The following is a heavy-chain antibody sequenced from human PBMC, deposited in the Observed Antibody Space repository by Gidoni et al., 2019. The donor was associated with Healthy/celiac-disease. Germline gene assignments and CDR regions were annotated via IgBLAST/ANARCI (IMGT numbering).Heavy chain of an antibody. V-gene: IGHV3-73*01. Sequence: EVQLVEAGGGLVQPGGSLTLYCAASGFTFSGSAMHWVRQASGTGLEWVGRIRSKANSYATAYAASVKGRFTISRDDSKNTAYLQMNSLKTEDTAVYYCIPGYSSGWYGNFQHWGQGTLVTVSS. D-gene: IGHD6-19*01. J-gene: IGHJ1*01. CDR1: GFTFSGSA. CDR3: IPGYSSGWYGNFQH. CDR2: IRSKANSYAT.